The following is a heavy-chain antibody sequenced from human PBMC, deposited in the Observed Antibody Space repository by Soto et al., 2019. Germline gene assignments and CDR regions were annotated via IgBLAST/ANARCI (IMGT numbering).Heavy chain of an antibody. Sequence: ASVKVSCKASGYTFTGYYMHWVRQAPGQGLEWMGWINPNSGGTNYAQKFQGRVTMTRDTSISTAYMELSRLRSDDTAVYYCAREVRQLVRRDYYYGTDVWGQGTTVTVSS. D-gene: IGHD6-6*01. CDR1: GYTFTGYY. J-gene: IGHJ6*02. CDR2: INPNSGGT. CDR3: AREVRQLVRRDYYYGTDV. V-gene: IGHV1-2*02.